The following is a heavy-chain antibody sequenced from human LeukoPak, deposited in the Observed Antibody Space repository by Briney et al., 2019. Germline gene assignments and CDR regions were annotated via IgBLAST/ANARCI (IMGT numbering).Heavy chain of an antibody. CDR1: GFTFSSYA. CDR2: ISSSGSTI. Sequence: GGSLRLSCAASGFTFSSYAMSWVRQAPGKGLEWVSYISSSGSTIYYADSVKGRFTISRDNAKNSLYLQMNSLRAEDTAVYYCAGEICSSTSCYYYYYYYGMDVWGQGTTVTVSS. V-gene: IGHV3-48*04. CDR3: AGEICSSTSCYYYYYYYGMDV. J-gene: IGHJ6*02. D-gene: IGHD2-2*01.